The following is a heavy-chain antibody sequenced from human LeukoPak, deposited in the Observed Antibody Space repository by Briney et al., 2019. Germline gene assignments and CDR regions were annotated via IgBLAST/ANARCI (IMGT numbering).Heavy chain of an antibody. CDR2: INPNSGAT. CDR3: ARVAWELKYYYGMDV. V-gene: IGHV1-2*02. CDR1: GYTFTGYY. Sequence: ASVKVSCKASGYTFTGYYMHWVRQAPGHGLEWMGWINPNSGATNYAQKFQGRVTMTRDTSISTAYMELSRLRSDDTAVYCCARVAWELKYYYGMDVWGQGTTVTVSS. J-gene: IGHJ6*02. D-gene: IGHD1-26*01.